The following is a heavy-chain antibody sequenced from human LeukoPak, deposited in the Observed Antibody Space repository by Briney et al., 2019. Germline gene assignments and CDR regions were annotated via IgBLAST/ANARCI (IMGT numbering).Heavy chain of an antibody. D-gene: IGHD1-26*01. Sequence: KASETLSLTCSVSGYSISSGYYWGWIRQPPGKGLEWIGSIYHSGSTYYNASLKSRVTISLDTSKNQFSLKLSSVTAADTAVYYCARLRHGSYYALDYWGQGTLVTVSS. V-gene: IGHV4-38-2*02. CDR3: ARLRHGSYYALDY. CDR2: IYHSGST. CDR1: GYSISSGYY. J-gene: IGHJ4*02.